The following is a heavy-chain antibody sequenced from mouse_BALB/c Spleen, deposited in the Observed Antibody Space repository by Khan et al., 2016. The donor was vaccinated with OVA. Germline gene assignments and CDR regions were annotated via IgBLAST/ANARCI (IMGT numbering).Heavy chain of an antibody. CDR1: GYTFTDYS. V-gene: IGHV9-2-1*01. J-gene: IGHJ3*01. Sequence: QIQLVQSGPELKKPGETVKISCKASGYTFTDYSMHWVKQAPGKGLKWMGWINTETGEPTYADDFKGRFAFSLETSASTAYLQINNLKNEDTATYFCARRDYGYNWCAYWGQGTLVTVSA. CDR3: ARRDYGYNWCAY. CDR2: INTETGEP. D-gene: IGHD2-2*01.